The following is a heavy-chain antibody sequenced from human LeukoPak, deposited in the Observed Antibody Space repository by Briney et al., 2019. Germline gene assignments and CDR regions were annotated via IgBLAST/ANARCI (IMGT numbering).Heavy chain of an antibody. V-gene: IGHV4-34*01. CDR2: INHSGST. D-gene: IGHD1-1*01. CDR3: ARGSWNPFDY. CDR1: GGSFSGYY. Sequence: PSETLSLTCAVYGGSFSGYYWSWIRQPPGKGLEWIGEINHSGSTNYNPSLKSRVTISVDTSKNQFSLKLSSVTAADTAVYYCARGSWNPFDYWGQGTLVTVSS. J-gene: IGHJ4*02.